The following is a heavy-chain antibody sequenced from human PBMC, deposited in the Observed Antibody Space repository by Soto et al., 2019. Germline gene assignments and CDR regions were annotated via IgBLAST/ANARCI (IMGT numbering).Heavy chain of an antibody. D-gene: IGHD1-26*01. V-gene: IGHV1-46*01. CDR3: ARVYSGSYFGGDSFDI. CDR1: GYTFTSYY. J-gene: IGHJ3*02. CDR2: INPSGGST. Sequence: QVQLVQSGAEVKKPGASVKVSCKASGYTFTSYYMHWVRQAPGQGLEWMGIINPSGGSTSYAQKFQSRVTMTRDTSTSTVYMELSSLRSEDTAVYYCARVYSGSYFGGDSFDIWGQGTMVTVSS.